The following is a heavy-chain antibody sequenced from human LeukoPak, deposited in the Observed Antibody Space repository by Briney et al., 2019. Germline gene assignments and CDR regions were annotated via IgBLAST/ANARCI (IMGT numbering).Heavy chain of an antibody. CDR1: GYTFTGYY. CDR2: INPNSGGT. V-gene: IGHV1-2*02. J-gene: IGHJ4*02. D-gene: IGHD1-26*01. CDR3: ARGGIVGATFDYFDY. Sequence: GASVKVSCKASGYTFTGYYIHWVRQAPGQGLERMGWINPNSGGTNYAQKFQGRVTMTRDTSISTAYMDLSRLRSDDTAVYYCARGGIVGATFDYFDYWGQGTLVTVSS.